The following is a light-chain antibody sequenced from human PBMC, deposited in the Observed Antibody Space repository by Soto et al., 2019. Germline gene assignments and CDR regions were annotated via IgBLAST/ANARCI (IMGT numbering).Light chain of an antibody. V-gene: IGKV3-15*01. CDR3: QQYGDWPLT. Sequence: EIVVTQSPATLSVSPGERATLSCRASQSVGNNFAWYQQNPGQAPRLLIFATSTRANGVPARFSGSGSGTEFTLTISSLQSEDFAVYYCQQYGDWPLTFGGGAKVEIE. CDR2: ATS. CDR1: QSVGNN. J-gene: IGKJ4*01.